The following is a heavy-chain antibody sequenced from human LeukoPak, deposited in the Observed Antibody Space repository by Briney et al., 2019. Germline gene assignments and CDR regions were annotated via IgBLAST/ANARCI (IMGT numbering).Heavy chain of an antibody. CDR2: IYYSGTT. J-gene: IGHJ5*02. V-gene: IGHV4-31*11. CDR3: ARAFRCGGDCYKSHNWFDP. Sequence: PSETLSLTCAVSDDSFSSHYWTWIRQHPGKGLEWIGHIYYSGTTYYNPSLKSRVTLSVDTSKNQFSLQLSSATAADTAVYYCARAFRCGGDCYKSHNWFDPWGQETLVTVSS. CDR1: DDSFSSHY. D-gene: IGHD2-21*02.